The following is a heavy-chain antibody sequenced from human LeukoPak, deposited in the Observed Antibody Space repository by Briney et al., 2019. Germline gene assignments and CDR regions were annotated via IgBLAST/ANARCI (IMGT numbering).Heavy chain of an antibody. J-gene: IGHJ4*02. V-gene: IGHV4-39*01. Sequence: SETLSLTCTVSGGSISSSSYYWGWIRQPPGKGLEWIGSIYYSGSTYYNPSLKSRVTISVDTSKNQFSLKLSSVTAADTAVYYCARQYYACVWGSYQDYWGQGTLVTVSS. CDR1: GGSISSSSYY. D-gene: IGHD3-16*02. CDR3: ARQYYACVWGSYQDY. CDR2: IYYSGST.